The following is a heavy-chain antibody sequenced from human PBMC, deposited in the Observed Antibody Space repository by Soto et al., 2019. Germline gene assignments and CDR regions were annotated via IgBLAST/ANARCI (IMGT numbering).Heavy chain of an antibody. D-gene: IGHD6-19*01. J-gene: IGHJ6*02. V-gene: IGHV3-15*01. CDR3: TSSSGGYDPYEMDF. CDR2: IKSKTDGETT. Sequence: GGSLRLSCTASGFTLTYAWMSWVRQAPGKGLEWVGRIKSKTDGETTDFAAPVRARFIISRDDSKHTLYLQMNRLKIEDRGVYYYTSSSGGYDPYEMDFWGQGTTVTVSS. CDR1: GFTLTYAW.